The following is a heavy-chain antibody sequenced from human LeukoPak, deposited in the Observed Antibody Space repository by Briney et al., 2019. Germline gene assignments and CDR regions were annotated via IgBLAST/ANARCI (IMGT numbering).Heavy chain of an antibody. Sequence: SVKVSCKASGGTFSSYAISWVRQAPGQGLEWMGGIIPIFGTANYAQKFQGRVTITADESTSPAYMELSSLRSEDTAVYYCARCSDYDSSGYYRGYFDYWGQGTLVTVSS. D-gene: IGHD3-22*01. V-gene: IGHV1-69*13. CDR3: ARCSDYDSSGYYRGYFDY. CDR1: GGTFSSYA. J-gene: IGHJ4*02. CDR2: IIPIFGTA.